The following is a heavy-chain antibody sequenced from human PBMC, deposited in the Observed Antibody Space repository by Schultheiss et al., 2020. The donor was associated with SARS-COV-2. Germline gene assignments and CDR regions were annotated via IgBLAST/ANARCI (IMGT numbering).Heavy chain of an antibody. CDR3: ARLFRYYGSGTS. CDR2: IYYSGST. Sequence: SQTLSLTCTVSGGSISSSSYYWGWIRQPPGKGLEWIGSIYYSGSTYYNPSLKSRVTISVDTSKNQFSLKLSSVTAADTAVYYCARLFRYYGSGTSWGLGTLVTVSS. V-gene: IGHV4-39*01. J-gene: IGHJ4*02. CDR1: GGSISSSSYY. D-gene: IGHD3-10*01.